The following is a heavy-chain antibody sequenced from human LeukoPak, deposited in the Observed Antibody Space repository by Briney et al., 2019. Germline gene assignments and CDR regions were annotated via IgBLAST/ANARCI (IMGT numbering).Heavy chain of an antibody. Sequence: PGRSLRLSCAASGFTFDDYAMHWVRQAPGRGLEWVSGINWKTGNGIYADSVKGRSTISRDNAKNSLYLQMSSLRAEDTALYYCTRRAARWQFDLWGRGTLLTVSS. CDR2: INWKTGNG. J-gene: IGHJ2*01. CDR1: GFTFDDYA. D-gene: IGHD5-24*01. CDR3: TRRAARWQFDL. V-gene: IGHV3-9*01.